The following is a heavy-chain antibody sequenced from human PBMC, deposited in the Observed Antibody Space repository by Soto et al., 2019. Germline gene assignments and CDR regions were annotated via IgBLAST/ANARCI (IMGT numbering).Heavy chain of an antibody. CDR2: FDPEDGET. V-gene: IGHV1-24*01. D-gene: IGHD6-19*01. J-gene: IGHJ6*02. CDR3: ATFGWLASGYYYYVMDV. CDR1: GYTLTELS. Sequence: ASVKVSCKVSGYTLTELSMHWVRQAPGKGLEWMGGFDPEDGETIYAQKFQGRVTMTEDTSTDTAYMELSSLRSEDTAVYYCATFGWLASGYYYYVMDVWGQGTTVIVSS.